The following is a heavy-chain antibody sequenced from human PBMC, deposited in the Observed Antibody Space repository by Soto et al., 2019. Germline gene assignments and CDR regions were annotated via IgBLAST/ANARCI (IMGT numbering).Heavy chain of an antibody. J-gene: IGHJ6*02. CDR3: TRHKGTAARGGMDV. Sequence: PGESLKISCKGSGYSFTSYWISWVRQMPGKGLEWMGRIDPSDSYTNYSPSFQGHVTISADKSISTAYLQWSSLKASDTAMYYCTRHKGTAARGGMDVWGQGXTVTVSS. D-gene: IGHD6-13*01. V-gene: IGHV5-10-1*01. CDR1: GYSFTSYW. CDR2: IDPSDSYT.